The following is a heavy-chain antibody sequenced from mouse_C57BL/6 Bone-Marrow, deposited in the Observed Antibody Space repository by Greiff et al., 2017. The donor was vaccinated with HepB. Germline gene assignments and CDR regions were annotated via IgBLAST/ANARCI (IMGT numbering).Heavy chain of an antibody. D-gene: IGHD1-1*01. CDR2: ISYSGST. CDR1: GYSITSDY. CDR3: ARDYGSSYGSYAMDY. V-gene: IGHV3-8*01. J-gene: IGHJ4*01. Sequence: EVKLMESGPGLAKPSQTLSLTCSVTGYSITSDYWNWIRKFPGNKLEYMGYISYSGSTYYNPSLKSRISITRDTSKNQYYLQLNSVTTEDTATYYCARDYGSSYGSYAMDYWGQGTSVTVSS.